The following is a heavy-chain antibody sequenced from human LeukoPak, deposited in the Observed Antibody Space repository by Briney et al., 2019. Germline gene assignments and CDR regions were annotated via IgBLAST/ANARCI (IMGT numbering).Heavy chain of an antibody. V-gene: IGHV7-4-1*02. D-gene: IGHD2-15*01. CDR2: INTNTGNP. CDR3: ASRGYCSGGSCYGYYYYYMDV. Sequence: GASVKVSCKASGYTFTSYAMNWVRQALGQGLEWMGWINTNTGNPTYAQGFTGRFVFSLDTSVGTAYLQISSLKAEDTAVYYCASRGYCSGGSCYGYYYYYMDVWGKGTTVTVSS. CDR1: GYTFTSYA. J-gene: IGHJ6*03.